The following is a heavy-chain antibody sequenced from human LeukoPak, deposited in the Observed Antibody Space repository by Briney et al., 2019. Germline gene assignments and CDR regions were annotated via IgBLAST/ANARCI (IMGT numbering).Heavy chain of an antibody. D-gene: IGHD6-19*01. Sequence: GGSLRLSCAASGFTFSTSAMHWVRQAPGKGLEWVAVISYDGTNKYYADSVKGRFSISRDNSKNTLYLRMSSLTDEDTAGYYCAGVSESGWYYFDYWGQGALVTVSS. V-gene: IGHV3-30*03. CDR2: ISYDGTNK. CDR1: GFTFSTSA. CDR3: AGVSESGWYYFDY. J-gene: IGHJ4*02.